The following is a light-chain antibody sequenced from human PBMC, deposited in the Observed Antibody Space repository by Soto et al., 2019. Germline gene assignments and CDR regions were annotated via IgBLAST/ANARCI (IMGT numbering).Light chain of an antibody. CDR2: DVS. CDR3: QQYNTYSYT. Sequence: IQLTQTPSTLSASVGDRVTIACRASQSVSPWLAWYQQKPGKAPKLLIYDVSNLQSGVPSRFSGSGSGTEFTLTISGLQPDDFATYYCQQYNTYSYTFGQGTKLEIK. CDR1: QSVSPW. J-gene: IGKJ2*01. V-gene: IGKV1-5*01.